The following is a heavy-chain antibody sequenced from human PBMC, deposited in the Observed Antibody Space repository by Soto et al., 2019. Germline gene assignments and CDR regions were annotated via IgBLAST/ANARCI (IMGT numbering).Heavy chain of an antibody. V-gene: IGHV6-1*01. Sequence: SQPLXLTCAISWDIVAINVASCNLIRQSPSRGLEWLGRTYYRSSWYSDYAPSVKSRITVNPDTSQNQFSLQLNSVTPEDTAIYYCARDTKGFKSEFEFWGQGTLVTV. CDR3: ARDTKGFKSEFEF. J-gene: IGHJ4*02. CDR1: WDIVAINVAS. CDR2: TYYRSSWYS.